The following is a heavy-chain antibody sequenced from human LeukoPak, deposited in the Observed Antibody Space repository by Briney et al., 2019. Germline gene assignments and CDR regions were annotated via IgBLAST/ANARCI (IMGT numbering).Heavy chain of an antibody. D-gene: IGHD5-12*01. V-gene: IGHV3-21*01. Sequence: GGSLRLSCAASGFTFSSYSMNWVRQAPGKGLEWVSSISGSSSYIYFADSVKGRFTISRDNAKNSLYLQMNSLRAEDTAVYYCARLSGYNAFDIWGQGTMVTVSS. CDR2: ISGSSSYI. J-gene: IGHJ3*02. CDR3: ARLSGYNAFDI. CDR1: GFTFSSYS.